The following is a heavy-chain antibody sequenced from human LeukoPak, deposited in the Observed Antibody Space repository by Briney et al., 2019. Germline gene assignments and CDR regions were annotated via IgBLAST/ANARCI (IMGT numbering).Heavy chain of an antibody. CDR1: GYTFTSYD. Sequence: GASVKVSCKASGYTFTSYDINWVRQATGQGLEWMGWMNPNSGNTGYAQKFQGRVTMTRNTSISTAYMELSSLRSEDTAVYYCARAISGTLRVAFDIWGQGTMVTVSS. D-gene: IGHD1-26*01. V-gene: IGHV1-8*01. CDR2: MNPNSGNT. J-gene: IGHJ3*02. CDR3: ARAISGTLRVAFDI.